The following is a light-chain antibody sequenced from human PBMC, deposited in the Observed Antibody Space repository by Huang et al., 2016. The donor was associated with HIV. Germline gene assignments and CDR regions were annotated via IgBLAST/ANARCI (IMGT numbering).Light chain of an antibody. CDR1: QSISRY. Sequence: DIQMTQSPSSLSASVGDRVTITCRASQSISRYLNWYQQKPGIAPNVVVYAAYEVQSGVPSICSGSGSGTDFTLTISSLQPEDFATYYCQQSYTTSRTFGQGTKVEIK. CDR3: QQSYTTSRT. CDR2: AAY. J-gene: IGKJ1*01. V-gene: IGKV1-39*01.